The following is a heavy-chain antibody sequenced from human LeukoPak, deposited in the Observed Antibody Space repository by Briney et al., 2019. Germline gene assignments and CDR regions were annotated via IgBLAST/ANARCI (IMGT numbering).Heavy chain of an antibody. Sequence: ASVKVSCKASGDTFTGYYMHWVRQAPGQGLEWMGQINPNRGGTNYAQKFQGRVTMTRDTSISTAYMELSRLRSDDTAVYYCARGARDYYDSSGYYTYWGQGTLVTVSS. CDR2: INPNRGGT. V-gene: IGHV1-2*06. D-gene: IGHD3-22*01. CDR1: GDTFTGYY. CDR3: ARGARDYYDSSGYYTY. J-gene: IGHJ4*02.